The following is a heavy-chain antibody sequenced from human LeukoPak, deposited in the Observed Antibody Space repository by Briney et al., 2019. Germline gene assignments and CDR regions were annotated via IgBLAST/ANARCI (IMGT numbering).Heavy chain of an antibody. CDR2: ISWNSGSI. Sequence: PGGSLRLSCAASGFTFDDYAMHWVRQAPGKGLEWVSGISWNSGSIGYADSVKGRFTISRDNAKNSLYLQMSSLRAEDTAVYYCARDKSYYDSSGYFGFDYWGQGTLVTVSS. D-gene: IGHD3-22*01. CDR3: ARDKSYYDSSGYFGFDY. J-gene: IGHJ4*02. CDR1: GFTFDDYA. V-gene: IGHV3-9*01.